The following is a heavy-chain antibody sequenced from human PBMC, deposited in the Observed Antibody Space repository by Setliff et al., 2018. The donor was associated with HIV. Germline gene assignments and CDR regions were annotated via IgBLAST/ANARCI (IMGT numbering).Heavy chain of an antibody. Sequence: PSETLSLTCAVSGGSISSSHYWSWVRQPPGKGLEWIGDIDQSGSTNYNPSLKSRVTISRDNSKNQFSLNLYSVTAADTAMYYCARDQNGSFDSWGQGTLVTSPQ. J-gene: IGHJ4*02. CDR3: ARDQNGSFDS. CDR1: GGSISSSHY. V-gene: IGHV4-4*02. CDR2: IDQSGST. D-gene: IGHD1-26*01.